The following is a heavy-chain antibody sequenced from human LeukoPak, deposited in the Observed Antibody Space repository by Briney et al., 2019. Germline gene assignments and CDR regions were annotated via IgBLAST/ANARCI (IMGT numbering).Heavy chain of an antibody. CDR3: ARDINHQGSGSYYKYNWFDP. CDR1: GYTFTSYG. D-gene: IGHD3-10*01. J-gene: IGHJ5*02. CDR2: ISAYNGNT. Sequence: ASVKVSCKASGYTFTSYGISWVRQAPGQGLEWMGWISAYNGNTNYAQKLQGRVTMTTDTSTSTAYMELRSLRSDDTAVYYCARDINHQGSGSYYKYNWFDPWGQGTLVTVSS. V-gene: IGHV1-18*01.